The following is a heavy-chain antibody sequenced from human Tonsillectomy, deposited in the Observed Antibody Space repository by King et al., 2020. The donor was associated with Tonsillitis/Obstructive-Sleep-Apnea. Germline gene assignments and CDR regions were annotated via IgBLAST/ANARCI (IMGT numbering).Heavy chain of an antibody. Sequence: QLQESGPGLVKPSDTLSLTCAVSSGSISSSDDYWGWIRQPPGKGLEWMGIMHYSGITYYNPSLKSRVTISIDTSKNQFSLKLSSVTAADAAVYYCARQINRYYYMDVWGTGTTVTVSS. V-gene: IGHV4-39*01. CDR3: ARQINRYYYMDV. CDR2: MHYSGIT. J-gene: IGHJ6*03. CDR1: SGSISSSDDY.